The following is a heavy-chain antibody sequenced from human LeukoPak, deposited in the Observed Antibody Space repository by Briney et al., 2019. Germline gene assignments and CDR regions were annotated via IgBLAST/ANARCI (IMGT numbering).Heavy chain of an antibody. CDR3: ARGRGYYDSSGYGRMIKALTVYFDY. CDR1: GGSISSGDYY. J-gene: IGHJ4*02. V-gene: IGHV4-30-4*08. CDR2: IYYSGST. D-gene: IGHD3-22*01. Sequence: SETLSLTCTVSGGSISSGDYYWSWIRQPPGKGLEWIGYIYYSGSTYYNPSLKSRVTISVDTSKNQFSLKLSSVTAADTAVYYCARGRGYYDSSGYGRMIKALTVYFDYWGQGTLVTVSS.